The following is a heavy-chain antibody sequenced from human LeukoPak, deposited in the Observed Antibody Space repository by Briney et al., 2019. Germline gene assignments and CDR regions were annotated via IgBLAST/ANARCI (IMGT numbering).Heavy chain of an antibody. CDR1: GGSMSPYH. CDR3: ARAVPGRFDH. V-gene: IGHV4-59*08. J-gene: IGHJ4*02. Sequence: SETLSLTCTVSGGSMSPYHWGWIRQPPGKGLEWTGYIYYSGSTNYNPSLKSRVTISVDTSKNQFSLKLSSVTAADTAIYYCARAVPGRFDHWGQGTLVTVSS. D-gene: IGHD6-19*01. CDR2: IYYSGST.